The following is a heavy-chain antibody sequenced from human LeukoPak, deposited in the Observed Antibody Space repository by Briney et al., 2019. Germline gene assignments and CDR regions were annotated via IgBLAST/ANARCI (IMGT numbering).Heavy chain of an antibody. V-gene: IGHV3-23*01. J-gene: IGHJ4*02. CDR3: AKTYYGSGSYAPNYFDY. CDR2: ISGSGGST. Sequence: GGSLRLSCAASGFTFSSYGMSWVRQAPGKGLERVSAISGSGGSTYYTDSVKGRFTISRDNSKNTLYLQMNSLRAEDTAVYYCAKTYYGSGSYAPNYFDYWGQGTLVTVSS. D-gene: IGHD3-10*01. CDR1: GFTFSSYG.